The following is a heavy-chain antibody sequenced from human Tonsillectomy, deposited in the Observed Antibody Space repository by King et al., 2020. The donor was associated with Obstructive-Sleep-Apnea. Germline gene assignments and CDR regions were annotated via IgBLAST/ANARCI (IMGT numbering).Heavy chain of an antibody. CDR2: ISYDGSNK. Sequence: VQLVESGGGVVQPGRSLRLSCAASGFTFSSYGMHWVRQAPGKGLEWVAVISYDGSNKYYADSVKGRFTISRDNSKNTLYLQMNGLRAEDTAIYYCAKEGLAATGTTFDYWGQGTLVTVSS. D-gene: IGHD6-13*01. J-gene: IGHJ4*02. CDR3: AKEGLAATGTTFDY. CDR1: GFTFSSYG. V-gene: IGHV3-30*18.